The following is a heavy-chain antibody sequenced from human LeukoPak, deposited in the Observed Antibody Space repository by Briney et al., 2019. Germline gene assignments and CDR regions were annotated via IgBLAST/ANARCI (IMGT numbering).Heavy chain of an antibody. V-gene: IGHV3-48*01. D-gene: IGHD6-19*01. CDR3: ARVERQWLVYYYYYMDV. CDR1: GFTFSSYS. CDR2: ISSSSSTI. Sequence: GGSLRLSCAASGFTFSSYSMNWVRQAPGKGLEWVSYISSSSSTIYYADSVKGRFTISRDNAKNSLYLQMNSLRAEDTAVYYCARVERQWLVYYYYYMDVWGKGTTVTVSS. J-gene: IGHJ6*03.